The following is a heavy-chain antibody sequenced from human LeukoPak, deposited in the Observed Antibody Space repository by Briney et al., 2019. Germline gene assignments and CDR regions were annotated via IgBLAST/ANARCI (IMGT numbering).Heavy chain of an antibody. V-gene: IGHV5-51*01. D-gene: IGHD4-17*01. CDR3: ARRGYGDYGFDY. Sequence: GEPLKISAKGSGYSFTSYWIGWLRHMPGKGLDWMGIIYPGDSDTRYSPSFQGQVTISADKSISTAYLQWSSLTASDTAMYYCARRGYGDYGFDYWGKGTLVTVSS. CDR1: GYSFTSYW. CDR2: IYPGDSDT. J-gene: IGHJ4*02.